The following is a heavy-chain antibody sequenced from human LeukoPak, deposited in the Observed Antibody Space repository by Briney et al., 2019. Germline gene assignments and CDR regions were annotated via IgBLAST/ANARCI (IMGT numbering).Heavy chain of an antibody. Sequence: TSETLSLTCTVSGGSISSYYWSWIRQPAGKGLEWIGRIYTSGSTNYNPSLKSRVTISVDTSKNQFSLKLSSVTAADTAVYYCARVDYSSGWYSSPYYYYMDVWGKGTTVTVSS. CDR1: GGSISSYY. D-gene: IGHD6-19*01. V-gene: IGHV4-4*07. CDR3: ARVDYSSGWYSSPYYYYMDV. J-gene: IGHJ6*03. CDR2: IYTSGST.